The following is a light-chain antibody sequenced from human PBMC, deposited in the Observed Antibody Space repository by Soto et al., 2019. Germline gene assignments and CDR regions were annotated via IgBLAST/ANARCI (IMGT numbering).Light chain of an antibody. J-gene: IGKJ1*01. CDR3: QQSGSSTWT. Sequence: EIVLTQSPGTLSLSPGEGATLSCRASQSVTSNYLAWYQQKPGQAPRLLMYGASSRATGIPDRFSGSGSGTDFTLTISRLEPEDFAVYYCQQSGSSTWTFGQGTKVDIK. CDR1: QSVTSNY. V-gene: IGKV3-20*01. CDR2: GAS.